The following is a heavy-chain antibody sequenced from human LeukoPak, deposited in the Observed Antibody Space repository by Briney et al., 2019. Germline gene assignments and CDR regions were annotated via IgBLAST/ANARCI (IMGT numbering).Heavy chain of an antibody. Sequence: PGGSLRLSCAASGFTFSSYSMNWVRQAPGKGLEWVSSISSSSSYIYYADSVKGRFTISRDNAKNSLYLQMNSLRAEDTAVYYCARVRFDSSGFDYWGQGTLVTVSS. CDR1: GFTFSSYS. V-gene: IGHV3-21*01. D-gene: IGHD3-22*01. CDR2: ISSSSSYI. J-gene: IGHJ4*02. CDR3: ARVRFDSSGFDY.